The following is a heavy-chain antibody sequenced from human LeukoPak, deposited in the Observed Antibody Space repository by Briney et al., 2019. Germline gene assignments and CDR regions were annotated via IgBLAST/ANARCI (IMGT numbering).Heavy chain of an antibody. D-gene: IGHD5-12*01. CDR2: IYYSGST. CDR1: GGSISSYY. CDR3: ARVSGYDWESFYDY. Sequence: PSETLSLTCTVSGGSISSYYWSWVRQPPGKGLEWVGYIYYSGSTNYNPSLKSRVTISVDTSKNQFSLKLNSVTAADTAGYYCARVSGYDWESFYDYWGQGTLVTVSS. V-gene: IGHV4-59*01. J-gene: IGHJ4*02.